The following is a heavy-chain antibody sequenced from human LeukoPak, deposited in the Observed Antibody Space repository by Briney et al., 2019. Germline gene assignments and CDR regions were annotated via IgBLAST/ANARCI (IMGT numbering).Heavy chain of an antibody. Sequence: AGGSLRLSCAASGFTFSSYWMHWVRQAPGKGLVWVSRINSDGSSASYADSVKGRFTISRDNAKNTLYLQMNSLRAEDTAVYYFPRAITMVRGEPYYYMDVWGKGPTVTVSS. CDR3: PRAITMVRGEPYYYMDV. CDR2: INSDGSSA. CDR1: GFTFSSYW. J-gene: IGHJ6*03. D-gene: IGHD3-10*01. V-gene: IGHV3-74*01.